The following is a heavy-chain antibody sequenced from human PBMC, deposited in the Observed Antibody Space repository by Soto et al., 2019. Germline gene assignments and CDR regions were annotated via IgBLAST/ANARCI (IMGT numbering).Heavy chain of an antibody. CDR3: TRDASRDSSARGWFDP. CDR1: GFTFSSYS. Sequence: GGSLRLSCAASGFTFSSYSMNWVRQAPGKGLEWVSSISSSSSYIYYADSVKGRFTISRDNAKNSLYLQMNSLRAEDTAVYYCTRDASRDSSARGWFDPWGPGTLVTVSS. CDR2: ISSSSSYI. J-gene: IGHJ5*02. D-gene: IGHD6-13*01. V-gene: IGHV3-21*01.